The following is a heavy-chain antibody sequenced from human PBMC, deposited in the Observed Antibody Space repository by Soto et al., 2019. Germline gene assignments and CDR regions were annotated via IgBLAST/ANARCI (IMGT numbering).Heavy chain of an antibody. CDR3: ARLLTRVRGVIISSSDGMDV. CDR1: GYSFTSYW. D-gene: IGHD3-10*01. Sequence: PGESLKISCKGSGYSFTSYWIGWVRQMPGKGLEWMGIIYPGDSDTRNSPSFQGQVTISADKSISTAYQQWSSLKASDNDMYNYARLLTRVRGVIISSSDGMDVWGQGTTVTVSS. V-gene: IGHV5-51*01. CDR2: IYPGDSDT. J-gene: IGHJ6*02.